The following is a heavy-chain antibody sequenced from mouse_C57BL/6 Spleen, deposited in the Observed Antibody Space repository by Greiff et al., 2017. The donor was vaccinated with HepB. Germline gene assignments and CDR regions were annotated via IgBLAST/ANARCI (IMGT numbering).Heavy chain of an antibody. CDR3: ARSILYSGYAMDY. J-gene: IGHJ4*01. V-gene: IGHV1-53*01. CDR1: GYTFTSYW. CDR2: INPSNGGT. D-gene: IGHD6-5*01. Sequence: QVQLQQPGTELVKPGASVKLSCKASGYTFTSYWMHWVKQRPGQGLEWIGNINPSNGGTNYNETFKSKATLTVDKSSSTAYMQLSSLTSEDSAVYYCARSILYSGYAMDYWGQGTSVTVSS.